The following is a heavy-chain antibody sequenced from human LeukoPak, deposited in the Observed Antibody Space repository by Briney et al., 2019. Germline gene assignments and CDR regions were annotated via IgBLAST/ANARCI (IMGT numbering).Heavy chain of an antibody. CDR1: GYSFTSYW. J-gene: IGHJ4*02. CDR2: IYPGGSDT. Sequence: GESLKISCKGSGYSFTSYWIGWVRQMPGRGLEWMGIIYPGGSDTRYSPSFQGQVTISADKSISTAYLQWSSLKASDTAMYYCARIEQQLVIDYWGQGTLVTVSS. V-gene: IGHV5-51*01. CDR3: ARIEQQLVIDY. D-gene: IGHD6-13*01.